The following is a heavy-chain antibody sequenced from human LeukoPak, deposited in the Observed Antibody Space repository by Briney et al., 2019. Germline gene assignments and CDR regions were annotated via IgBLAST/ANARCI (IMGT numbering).Heavy chain of an antibody. CDR2: IYYSGST. CDR3: ARRRRYFDWLLPGYFDY. D-gene: IGHD3-9*01. CDR1: GGSISSYY. Sequence: SETLSLTCTVSGGSISSYYWSWIRQPPGKGLEWIGYIYYSGSTNYHPSLKSRVTISVDTSKNQFSLKLSSVTAADTAVYYCARRRRYFDWLLPGYFDYWGQGTLVTVSS. V-gene: IGHV4-59*12. J-gene: IGHJ4*02.